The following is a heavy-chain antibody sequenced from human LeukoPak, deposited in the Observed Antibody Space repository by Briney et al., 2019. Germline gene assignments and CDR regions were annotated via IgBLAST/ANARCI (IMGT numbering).Heavy chain of an antibody. CDR2: IKQDGSEK. CDR1: GFTFSSYW. Sequence: GGSLRLSCAASGFTFSSYWMSRVPQAPGKGLEWVANIKQDGSEKYYVDSVKGRFTISRDNAKNSLYLQMNSLRAEDTAVYYCAREETGYSSSWYGYWGQGTLVTVSS. D-gene: IGHD6-13*01. V-gene: IGHV3-7*01. CDR3: AREETGYSSSWYGY. J-gene: IGHJ4*02.